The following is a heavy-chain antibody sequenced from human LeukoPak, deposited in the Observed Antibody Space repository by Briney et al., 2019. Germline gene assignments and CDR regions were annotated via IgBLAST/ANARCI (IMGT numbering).Heavy chain of an antibody. D-gene: IGHD1-26*01. CDR1: GFTFSSYG. V-gene: IGHV3-30*03. CDR3: ARDGPSGSYFY. J-gene: IGHJ4*02. Sequence: GGSLRLSCAASGFTFSSYGMHWVRQAPGKGLEWVAVISHDGGYKDYADSVKGRFTISRDNSKNTLYLQMNSLRAEDTAVYYCARDGPSGSYFYWGQGTLVTVSS. CDR2: ISHDGGYK.